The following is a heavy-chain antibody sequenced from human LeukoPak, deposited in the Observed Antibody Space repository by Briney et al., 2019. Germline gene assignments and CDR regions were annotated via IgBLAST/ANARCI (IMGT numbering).Heavy chain of an antibody. CDR2: ISGSGGST. V-gene: IGHV3-23*01. Sequence: GGSLRLSCAASGFIVSDNYMSWVRQAPGKGLEWVSAISGSGGSTYYADSVKGRFTISRDNSKNTLYLQMNSLRAEDTAVYYCAKYTSSGRYYFDYWGQGTLVTVSS. D-gene: IGHD6-19*01. CDR3: AKYTSSGRYYFDY. CDR1: GFIVSDNY. J-gene: IGHJ4*02.